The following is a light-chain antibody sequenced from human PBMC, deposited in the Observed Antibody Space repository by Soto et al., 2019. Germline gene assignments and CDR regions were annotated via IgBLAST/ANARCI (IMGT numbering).Light chain of an antibody. V-gene: IGLV1-44*01. Sequence: QSVLTQPPSASGTPGQRVTISCSGSSSNIGSNTVNWYQQLPGTAPKPLIYSNNQRPSGVPDRFSGSKSGTSASLAISGLQSEDEDDYYCAAWDDSLKGVVFGGGTKLTVL. CDR3: AAWDDSLKGVV. CDR2: SNN. J-gene: IGLJ2*01. CDR1: SSNIGSNT.